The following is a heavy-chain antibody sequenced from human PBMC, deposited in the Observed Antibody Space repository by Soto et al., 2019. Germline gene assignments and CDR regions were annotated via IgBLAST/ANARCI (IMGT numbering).Heavy chain of an antibody. V-gene: IGHV3-30*03. CDR3: ARDVAMPTGLGLGY. CDR2: VSNDGNRK. D-gene: IGHD2-2*01. CDR1: GFAFTNYG. Sequence: QVQVVESGGGVVQPGRSLRLSCAASGFAFTNYGMHWVRQAPGKGLEWVAFVSNDGNRKYYADSVKGRFTISRDNSENTVYLQMTSLRRDDTAVFYCARDVAMPTGLGLGYWGQGALGTVSS. J-gene: IGHJ4*02.